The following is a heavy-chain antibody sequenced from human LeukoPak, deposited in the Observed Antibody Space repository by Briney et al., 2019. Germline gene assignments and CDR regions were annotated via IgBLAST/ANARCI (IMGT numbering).Heavy chain of an antibody. D-gene: IGHD3-22*01. CDR2: IKQDGSEK. V-gene: IGHV3-7*04. CDR1: GFTFSSYW. Sequence: GGSLRLSCAASGFTFSSYWMSWVRQAPGKGLEWVANIKQDGSEKYYVDSVKGRFAISRDNSKNTVYLQMNSLRAEDTAIYYCAKDGDSTGYYSSYYNHMDVWGKGTSVTISS. CDR3: AKDGDSTGYYSSYYNHMDV. J-gene: IGHJ6*03.